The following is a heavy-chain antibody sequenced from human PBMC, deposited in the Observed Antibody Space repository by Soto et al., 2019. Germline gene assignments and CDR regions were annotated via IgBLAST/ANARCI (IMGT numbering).Heavy chain of an antibody. CDR3: ATNGLGYCTNGVCRHYNYYYYMDV. J-gene: IGHJ6*03. V-gene: IGHV3-7*01. CDR1: GFTFSSYW. D-gene: IGHD2-8*01. Sequence: GGSLRLSCAASGFTFSSYWMSWVRQAPRKGLEWVANIKQDGSEKYYVDSVKGRFTISRDNAKNSLYLQMNSLRAEDTAVYYCATNGLGYCTNGVCRHYNYYYYMDVWGKGTTVTVSS. CDR2: IKQDGSEK.